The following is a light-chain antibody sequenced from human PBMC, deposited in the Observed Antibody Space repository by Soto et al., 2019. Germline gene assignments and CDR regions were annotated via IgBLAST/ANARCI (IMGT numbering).Light chain of an antibody. V-gene: IGKV1-39*01. CDR1: QSISSY. Sequence: DIQMTQSPSSLSASVGDRVTITCRASQSISSYLNWYQQKPGKAHKLLIYAASSLQSGVPSRFSGSGSGTDFTLTISSLQPEDFATYYCQQSYSTPFTFGPGTKVDI. CDR2: AAS. J-gene: IGKJ3*01. CDR3: QQSYSTPFT.